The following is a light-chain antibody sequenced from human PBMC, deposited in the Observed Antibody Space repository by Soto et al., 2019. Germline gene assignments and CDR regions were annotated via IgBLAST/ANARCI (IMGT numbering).Light chain of an antibody. J-gene: IGLJ2*01. CDR3: SSYGGSDNLI. CDR1: SNDLGGYNY. V-gene: IGLV2-8*01. CDR2: EVR. Sequence: QAVLTQPPSASGSPGQSVTISCTGSSNDLGGYNYVSWYQHHPGKAPKLIIYEVRERPSGVPARFSGSKSGNTASLTVSGLQAEDEADYYCSSYGGSDNLIFGGGTQLTVL.